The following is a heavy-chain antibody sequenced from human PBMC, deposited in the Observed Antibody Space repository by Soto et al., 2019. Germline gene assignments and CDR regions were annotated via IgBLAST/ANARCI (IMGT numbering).Heavy chain of an antibody. CDR1: GFTFSSFQ. V-gene: IGHV3-48*03. J-gene: IGHJ6*02. Sequence: GGSLRLSCAASGFTFSSFQMNWVRQAPGKGLEWVSYISNNGITTYYADSVKGRLTISRDNAKNSLYLQMNSLRAEDTAVYYCATTLTYWNAMDVWGQGTTVTVSS. CDR2: ISNNGITT. CDR3: ATTLTYWNAMDV. D-gene: IGHD4-17*01.